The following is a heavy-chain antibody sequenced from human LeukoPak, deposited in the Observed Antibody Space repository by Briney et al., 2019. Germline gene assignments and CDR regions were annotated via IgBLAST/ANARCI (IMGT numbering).Heavy chain of an antibody. J-gene: IGHJ3*02. CDR1: GDSVSSNSAA. D-gene: IGHD1-7*01. Sequence: PSQTLSLTCAISGDSVSSNSAAWNWIRQSPSRGLEWLGRTYYRSKWYYDYPISVKSRITINADTSKNQFSLQLNSVTADDTALYYCARGKVGVTGATNAFDIWGQGTRVTVSS. V-gene: IGHV6-1*01. CDR3: ARGKVGVTGATNAFDI. CDR2: TYYRSKWYY.